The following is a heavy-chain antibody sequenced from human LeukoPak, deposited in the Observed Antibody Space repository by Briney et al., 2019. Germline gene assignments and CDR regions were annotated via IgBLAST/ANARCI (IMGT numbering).Heavy chain of an antibody. J-gene: IGHJ4*02. Sequence: GSLRLSCAASGFTFSSYAMSWVRQAPGKGLEWVSAISGSGGSTYYADSVKGRFTMSRDNSKNTLYLQMSSLRAEDTAVYYCAKELTIFGEVNILGFDYWGQGTLVTVSS. CDR1: GFTFSSYA. D-gene: IGHD3-3*01. CDR2: ISGSGGST. V-gene: IGHV3-23*01. CDR3: AKELTIFGEVNILGFDY.